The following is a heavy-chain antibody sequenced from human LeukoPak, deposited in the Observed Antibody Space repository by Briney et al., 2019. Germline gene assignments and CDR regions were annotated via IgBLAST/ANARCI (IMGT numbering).Heavy chain of an antibody. CDR3: ARDTAFDY. J-gene: IGHJ4*02. V-gene: IGHV4-39*07. CDR1: AGSISSSYYY. Sequence: PSETLSLTCTVSAGSISSSYYYWSWIRQPPGKGLEWIGEINHSGSTNYNPSLKSRVTISVDTSKNQFSLKLSSVTAADTAVYYCARDTAFDYWGQGTLVTVSS. CDR2: INHSGST. D-gene: IGHD5-18*01.